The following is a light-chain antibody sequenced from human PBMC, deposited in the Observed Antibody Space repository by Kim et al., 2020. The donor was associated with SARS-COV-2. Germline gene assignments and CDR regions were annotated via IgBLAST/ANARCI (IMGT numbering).Light chain of an antibody. Sequence: QPVLTQSPSASASLGASVKLTCTLNSGHSSYAIAWHQQQPEKGPRYLMKLNFDGSHSKGDGIPDRFSGSSSGAERYLTISSLQSEDEADYYCQTWGTGIRVFGGGTQLTVL. J-gene: IGLJ3*02. V-gene: IGLV4-69*01. CDR2: LNFDGSH. CDR3: QTWGTGIRV. CDR1: SGHSSYA.